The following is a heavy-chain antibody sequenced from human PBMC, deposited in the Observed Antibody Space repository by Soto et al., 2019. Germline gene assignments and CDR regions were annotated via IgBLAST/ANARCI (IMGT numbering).Heavy chain of an antibody. CDR3: ARATGADKEDS. Sequence: EVQLVESGGGLVQPGGSLRLSCAASGFTFSSYWMSWVRQAPGKGLEWVANIKEDGSEKYYVDSVKGRFTISRDNAKNSLDLQMNRLRAEDTAVYYCARATGADKEDSWGQGTLVTVSS. D-gene: IGHD3-10*01. CDR1: GFTFSSYW. CDR2: IKEDGSEK. V-gene: IGHV3-7*04. J-gene: IGHJ4*02.